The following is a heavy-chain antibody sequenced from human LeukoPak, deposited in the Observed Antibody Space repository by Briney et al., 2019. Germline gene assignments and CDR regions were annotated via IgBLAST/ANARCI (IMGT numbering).Heavy chain of an antibody. D-gene: IGHD6-19*01. CDR2: IYHSGST. Sequence: PSETLSLTCAVSGGSISSGGYSWSWLRQPPGKGLEWIGYIYHSGSTYYNPSLKSRVTISVDRSKNQFSLKLSSVTAADTAVYYCAKTVAGYWYFDLWGRGTLVTVSS. J-gene: IGHJ2*01. CDR3: AKTVAGYWYFDL. CDR1: GGSISSGGYS. V-gene: IGHV4-30-2*01.